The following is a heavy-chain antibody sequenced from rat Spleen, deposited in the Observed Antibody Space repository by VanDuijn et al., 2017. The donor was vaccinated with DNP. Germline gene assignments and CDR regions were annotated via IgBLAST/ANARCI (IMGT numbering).Heavy chain of an antibody. CDR2: ISYDGATT. CDR1: GFTFSDYN. V-gene: IGHV5-7*01. J-gene: IGHJ4*01. D-gene: IGHD3-2*01. CDR3: AKDLQWYAMDA. Sequence: EVQLVESGGGLVQPGGSLKLSCAASGFTFSDYNMAWVRQAPIKGLEWVAYISYDGATTYYGDSVKGRFTISRDNAKSTLYLQMNSLRSEDTATYYCAKDLQWYAMDAWGQGTSVTVSS.